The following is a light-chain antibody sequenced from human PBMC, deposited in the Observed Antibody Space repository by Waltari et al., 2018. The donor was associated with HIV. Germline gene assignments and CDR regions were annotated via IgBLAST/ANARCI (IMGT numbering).Light chain of an antibody. V-gene: IGLV1-44*01. Sequence: QSVLTQPPSASGTPGQRVTISCSGSRSNIGSNIVNWYQQLPGTAPKLLIYSNNQRPSGVPDRFAGSKSGTSASLAISGLQSEDEADYYCAACDDSLNGWVFGGGTKLTVL. CDR3: AACDDSLNGWV. J-gene: IGLJ3*02. CDR1: RSNIGSNI. CDR2: SNN.